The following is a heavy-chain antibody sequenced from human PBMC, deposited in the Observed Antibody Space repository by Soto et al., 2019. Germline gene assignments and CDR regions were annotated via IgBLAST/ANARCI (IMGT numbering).Heavy chain of an antibody. CDR3: APGGGDYRWFDP. J-gene: IGHJ5*02. CDR1: GFSLNSFA. V-gene: IGHV3-23*01. D-gene: IGHD2-21*02. Sequence: EVQLLESGGGLVQPGVSLRLSCAASGFSLNSFAMSWVRQTPGKGLEWVSTISGSGTRTYYADSVKGRFTVSRDNSKNTLYLQMNRLTGEDTALYYCAPGGGDYRWFDPWGQGTLVTVSS. CDR2: ISGSGTRT.